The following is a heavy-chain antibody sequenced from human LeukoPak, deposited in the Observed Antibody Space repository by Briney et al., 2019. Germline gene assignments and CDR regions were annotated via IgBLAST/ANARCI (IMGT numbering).Heavy chain of an antibody. D-gene: IGHD6-19*01. J-gene: IGHJ3*02. CDR3: ARGLGGSGWYLRPFDI. CDR1: GYTFTGYY. V-gene: IGHV1-2*02. CDR2: INPNSGGT. Sequence: SVKVSCKASGYTFTGYYMHWVRQAPGQGLEWMGWINPNSGGTNYAQKFQGRVTMTRDTSISTAYMELSRLRSDDTAVYYCARGLGGSGWYLRPFDIWGQGTMVTVSS.